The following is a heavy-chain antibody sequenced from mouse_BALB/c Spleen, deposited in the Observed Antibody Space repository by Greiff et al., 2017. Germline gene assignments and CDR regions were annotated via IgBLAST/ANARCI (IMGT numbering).Heavy chain of an antibody. Sequence: QVQLVESGGDLVRPGGSVKLSCATSGFTFSSYWIHWVQQSSGQGLEWIARISSGTGSTYYNDKFKGKATLTADKATSTAYMQLSSLNSEDSAVYCCARGLTETDYWGQGTTVTVSS. CDR1: GFTFSSYW. D-gene: IGHD4-1*01. CDR2: ISSGTGST. CDR3: ARGLTETDY. J-gene: IGHJ2*01. V-gene: IGHV1-76*01.